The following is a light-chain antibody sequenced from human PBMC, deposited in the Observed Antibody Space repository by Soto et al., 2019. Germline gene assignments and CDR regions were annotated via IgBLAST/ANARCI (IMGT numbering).Light chain of an antibody. V-gene: IGKV4-1*01. CDR3: QQYYSTPPYT. CDR1: QSVLYSSNNKNY. Sequence: IVMTQSPASLSVSLGERATINCKSSQSVLYSSNNKNYLAWYRQKPGQPPKLLIYWASIRESGVPDRISGSGSGTDFTLTISSLQAEDVAVYYCQQYYSTPPYTFGQGTKLEIK. J-gene: IGKJ2*01. CDR2: WAS.